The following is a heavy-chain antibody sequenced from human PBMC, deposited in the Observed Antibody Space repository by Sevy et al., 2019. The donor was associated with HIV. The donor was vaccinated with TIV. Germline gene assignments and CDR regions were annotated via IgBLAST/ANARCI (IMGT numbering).Heavy chain of an antibody. D-gene: IGHD2-15*01. J-gene: IGHJ5*02. CDR2: IGHDGKKY. CDR1: GFTLSSVG. V-gene: IGHV3-30*02. CDR3: AKDYCIGNDCFLGWFDP. Sequence: GESLKISCAASGFTLSSVGIHWVRLTPGTGLEWLAFIGHDGKKYFYGGSVKGRITTSRDNSKNTVSLQMNSLRVEDTAIYYCAKDYCIGNDCFLGWFDPRGQGTVVTVSS.